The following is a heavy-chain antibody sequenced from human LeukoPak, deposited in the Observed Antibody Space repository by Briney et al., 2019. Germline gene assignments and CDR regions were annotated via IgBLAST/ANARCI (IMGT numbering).Heavy chain of an antibody. J-gene: IGHJ4*02. CDR3: ARGGGYSSGWPFDY. CDR2: ISWNSGNI. CDR1: GFTFDDYA. Sequence: GGSLRLSCAASGFTFDDYAMHWVRQVPGKGLEWVSGISWNSGNIGYADSVKGRFTITRDNSKNTLYLQMNSLRAEDTAVYYCARGGGYSSGWPFDYWGQGTLVTVSS. V-gene: IGHV3-9*01. D-gene: IGHD6-19*01.